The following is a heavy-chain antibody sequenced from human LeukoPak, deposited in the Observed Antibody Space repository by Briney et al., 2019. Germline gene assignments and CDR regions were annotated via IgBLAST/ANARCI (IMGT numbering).Heavy chain of an antibody. J-gene: IGHJ4*02. Sequence: SETLSLTCAVSGDSISSSDYYWGWIRQPPGKGLEWIGSLYYSGSPYYNPSLKSRVTISVDTSNNQFSLKLNSVTAADTAVYYCASALTIFGVAAFDYWGQGTLVTVPS. CDR3: ASALTIFGVAAFDY. CDR1: GDSISSSDYY. CDR2: LYYSGSP. D-gene: IGHD3-3*01. V-gene: IGHV4-39*01.